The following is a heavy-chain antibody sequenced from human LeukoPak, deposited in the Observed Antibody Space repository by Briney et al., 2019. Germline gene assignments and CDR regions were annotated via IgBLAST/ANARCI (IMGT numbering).Heavy chain of an antibody. Sequence: GGSLRLSCAASGFTFSDYYMSWIRQAPGKGLEWVSYISSSGSTKYYADSVKGRFTISRDNSKNTLYLQMNSLRAEDTAVYYCASTVVTPYGAFDIWGQGTMVTVSS. J-gene: IGHJ3*02. CDR1: GFTFSDYY. CDR2: ISSSGSTK. CDR3: ASTVVTPYGAFDI. V-gene: IGHV3-11*01. D-gene: IGHD4-23*01.